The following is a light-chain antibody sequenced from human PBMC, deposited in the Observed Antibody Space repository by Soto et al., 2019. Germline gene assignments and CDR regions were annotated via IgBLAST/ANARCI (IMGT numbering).Light chain of an antibody. CDR1: QSVSNNY. Sequence: EIVLTQSPGTLSLSPGERATLSCRASQSVSNNYLAWYQQKPGQAPRLLIYGASNRATGIPDRFSGSGSATDFTLTISRLEPEDFALYYCQHYYGTSPITFGQGTRLEIK. J-gene: IGKJ5*01. CDR3: QHYYGTSPIT. CDR2: GAS. V-gene: IGKV3-20*01.